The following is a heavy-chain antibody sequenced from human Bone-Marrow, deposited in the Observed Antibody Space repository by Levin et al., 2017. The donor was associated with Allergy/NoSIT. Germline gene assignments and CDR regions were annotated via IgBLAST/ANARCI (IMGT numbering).Heavy chain of an antibody. CDR3: AKSGSSAWYAKGGDWFDP. V-gene: IGHV3-23*01. D-gene: IGHD6-19*01. J-gene: IGHJ5*02. CDR1: GFTFSNYA. Sequence: GGSLRLSCAASGFTFSNYAMIWVRQAPGRGLEWVSGISGSGGTKYYAESVRGRLTISRDNSKNTVYLDIYSLRVDDTAMYYCAKSGSSAWYAKGGDWFDPWGQGTLVTVSS. CDR2: ISGSGGTK.